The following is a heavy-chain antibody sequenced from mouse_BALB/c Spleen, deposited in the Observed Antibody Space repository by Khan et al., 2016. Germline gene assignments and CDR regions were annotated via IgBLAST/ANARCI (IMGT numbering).Heavy chain of an antibody. J-gene: IGHJ2*01. V-gene: IGHV3-6*02. CDR3: ARGLYYGDD. CDR2: ISYDGSN. CDR1: GYSITSGYY. Sequence: EVQLQESGPGLVKPSQSLSLTCSVTGYSITSGYYWNWIRQFPGNKLEWMGYISYDGSNNYNPSIKNRISITRDTSPHHFFLMLNSVTTEDTATSDCARGLYYGDDWGEGTTLTVAT. D-gene: IGHD3-3*01.